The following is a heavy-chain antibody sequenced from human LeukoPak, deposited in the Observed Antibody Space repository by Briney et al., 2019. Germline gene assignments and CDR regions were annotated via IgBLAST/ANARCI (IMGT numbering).Heavy chain of an antibody. V-gene: IGHV3-23*01. D-gene: IGHD3-22*01. CDR1: GFTFSSYA. CDR3: AKPGYYDSSGITFDY. CDR2: ISGSGGST. Sequence: GGSLRLSCAASGFTFSSYAMSWVRQAPGKGLEWFSAISGSGGSTYYADSVKGRFTISRDNSKNTLYLQMNSLRAEDTAVYYCAKPGYYDSSGITFDYWGQGTLVTVSS. J-gene: IGHJ4*02.